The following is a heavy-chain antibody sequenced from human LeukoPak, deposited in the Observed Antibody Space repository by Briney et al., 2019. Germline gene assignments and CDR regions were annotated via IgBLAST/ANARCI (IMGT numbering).Heavy chain of an antibody. V-gene: IGHV4-4*07. CDR3: ARWYYYGSGSYKWFDP. CDR1: GGSISSYY. J-gene: IGHJ5*02. Sequence: SETLSLTCTVSGGSISSYYWSWIRQPAGKGLEWIGRIYSSGSTDYNPSLKSRVTMSVDTSKNQFSLKLSSVTAADTAVYYCARWYYYGSGSYKWFDPWGQGTLVTVSS. CDR2: IYSSGST. D-gene: IGHD3-10*01.